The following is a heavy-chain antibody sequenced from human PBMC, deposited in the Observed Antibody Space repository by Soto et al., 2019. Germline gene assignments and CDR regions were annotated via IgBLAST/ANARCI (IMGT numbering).Heavy chain of an antibody. CDR3: ARVRQGCSANNCYFDP. D-gene: IGHD1-1*01. J-gene: IGHJ5*01. V-gene: IGHV4-4*02. CDR2: VHIYGHS. Sequence: KTSETLSLTCTLSGGSVRAPDWWNWVRQSPDKGLEWIAEVHIYGHSNYNPSLRSRVSVSIDSSKNQFYLNLNSVTAADTAIYYCARVRQGCSANNCYFDPWGQGTQVPSPQ. CDR1: GGSVRAPDW.